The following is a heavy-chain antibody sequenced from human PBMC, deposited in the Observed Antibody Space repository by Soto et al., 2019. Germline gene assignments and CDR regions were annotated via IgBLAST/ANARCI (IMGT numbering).Heavy chain of an antibody. J-gene: IGHJ5*02. V-gene: IGHV1-8*01. CDR1: GYTFTSYD. D-gene: IGHD6-25*01. Sequence: GASVKVSCKASGYTFTSYDINWGRQATGQGLEWMGWMNPNSGNTGYAQKFQGRVTMTRNTSISTAYMELSSLRSEDTAVYYCARESGRGFPRHNGFDPWGQGTLVTVSS. CDR3: ARESGRGFPRHNGFDP. CDR2: MNPNSGNT.